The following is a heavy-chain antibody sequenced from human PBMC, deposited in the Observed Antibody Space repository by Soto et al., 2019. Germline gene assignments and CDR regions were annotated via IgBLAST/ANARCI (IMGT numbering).Heavy chain of an antibody. J-gene: IGHJ4*02. Sequence: GGSLRLSCATSGFTVSSNYMSWVRQAPGKGLEWVSVIYSGGSTYYADSVKGRFTISRDNSKNKLYLQMHSLRAEDTALYYCARVSTTEKTFEYWGQGTLVTVSS. CDR2: IYSGGST. CDR1: GFTVSSNY. V-gene: IGHV3-53*01. CDR3: ARVSTTEKTFEY.